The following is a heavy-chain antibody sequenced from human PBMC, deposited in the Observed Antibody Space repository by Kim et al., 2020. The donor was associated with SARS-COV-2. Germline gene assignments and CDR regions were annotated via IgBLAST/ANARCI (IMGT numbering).Heavy chain of an antibody. CDR1: GFTFSSYG. D-gene: IGHD4-17*01. J-gene: IGHJ6*02. Sequence: GGSLRLSCAASGFTFSSYGMHWVRQAPGKGLEWVAVISGDGSNKYYADSVKGRFTISRDNSKNTLYLQMNSLRAEDTAVYYCAKDCYGRTKYYYYGMDVWGPGTTVTASS. CDR3: AKDCYGRTKYYYYGMDV. V-gene: IGHV3-30*18. CDR2: ISGDGSNK.